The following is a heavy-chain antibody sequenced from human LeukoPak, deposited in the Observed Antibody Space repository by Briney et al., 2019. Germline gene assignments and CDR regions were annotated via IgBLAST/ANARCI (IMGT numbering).Heavy chain of an antibody. V-gene: IGHV1-24*01. CDR2: FDPEDGDT. CDR1: GYTLTELS. D-gene: IGHD3-22*01. CDR3: ATVPVLFYDSSGYFPHY. J-gene: IGHJ4*02. Sequence: ASVKVSCKVSGYTLTELSMHWVRQAPGKGLEWMGGFDPEDGDTIYAQKFQGRVTMTEDTSTDTAYMELSSLRSEDTAVYYCATVPVLFYDSSGYFPHYWGQGTLVTVSS.